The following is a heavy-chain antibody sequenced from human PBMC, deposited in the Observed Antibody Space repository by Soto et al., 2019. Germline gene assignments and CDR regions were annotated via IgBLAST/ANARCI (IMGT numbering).Heavy chain of an antibody. J-gene: IGHJ4*02. CDR2: IYYSGST. D-gene: IGHD6-13*01. V-gene: IGHV4-59*12. Sequence: ASETLSLTCTVSGGSISSYYWSWIRQPPGKGLEWIGYIYYSGSTNYNPSLKSRVTISVDTSKNQFSLKLSSVTAADTAVYYCAREGLIAAGFDYWGQGTLVTVSS. CDR1: GGSISSYY. CDR3: AREGLIAAGFDY.